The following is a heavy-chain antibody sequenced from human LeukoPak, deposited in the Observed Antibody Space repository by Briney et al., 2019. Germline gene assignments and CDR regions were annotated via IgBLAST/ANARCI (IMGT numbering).Heavy chain of an antibody. Sequence: PGGSLRLSCAASGFTFSSYGMHWVRQAPGKGLEWVAVISYDGSNKYYADSVKGRFTISRDSSKNTLYLQMNSLRAEDTAVYYCAKMDYYGSGSSNWGQGTLVTVSS. J-gene: IGHJ4*02. D-gene: IGHD3-10*01. CDR3: AKMDYYGSGSSN. CDR2: ISYDGSNK. CDR1: GFTFSSYG. V-gene: IGHV3-30*18.